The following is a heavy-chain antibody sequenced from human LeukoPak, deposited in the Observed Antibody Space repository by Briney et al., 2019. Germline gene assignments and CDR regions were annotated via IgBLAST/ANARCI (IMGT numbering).Heavy chain of an antibody. Sequence: SETLSLTCTVSGGSISSYYWSWIRQPAGKGLEWIGRIYTSGSTNYNPSLKSRVTMSVDTSKNQFSLKLGSVTAADTAVYYCARSGGPRFYYYYYMDVWGKGTTVTVSS. CDR2: IYTSGST. CDR3: ARSGGPRFYYYYYMDV. V-gene: IGHV4-4*07. J-gene: IGHJ6*03. D-gene: IGHD3-10*01. CDR1: GGSISSYY.